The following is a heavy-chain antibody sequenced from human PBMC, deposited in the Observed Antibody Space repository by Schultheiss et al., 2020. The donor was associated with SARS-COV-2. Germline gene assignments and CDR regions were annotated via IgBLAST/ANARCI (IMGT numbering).Heavy chain of an antibody. J-gene: IGHJ4*02. CDR1: GFTFSSYS. D-gene: IGHD4-17*01. CDR3: ARGWDYGDYFDY. Sequence: GGSLRLSCAASGFTFSSYSMNWVRQAPGKGLEWVSSISISSSYIYYADSVKGRFTISRDNAKNSLYLQMNSLRAEDTAVYYCARGWDYGDYFDYWGQGTLVTVSS. V-gene: IGHV3-21*01. CDR2: ISISSSYI.